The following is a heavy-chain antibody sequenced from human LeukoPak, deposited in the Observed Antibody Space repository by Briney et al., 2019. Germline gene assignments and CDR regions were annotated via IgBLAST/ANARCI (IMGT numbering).Heavy chain of an antibody. Sequence: SETLSLTCTVSGGSISSYYWGWIRQPPGKGLEWIGYIYYSGSTNYNPSLKSRVTISVDTSKNQFSLKLSSVTAADTAVYYCATGSSPYYYYGMDVWGQGTTVTVSS. CDR3: ATGSSPYYYYGMDV. CDR1: GGSISSYY. J-gene: IGHJ6*02. D-gene: IGHD6-13*01. V-gene: IGHV4-59*01. CDR2: IYYSGST.